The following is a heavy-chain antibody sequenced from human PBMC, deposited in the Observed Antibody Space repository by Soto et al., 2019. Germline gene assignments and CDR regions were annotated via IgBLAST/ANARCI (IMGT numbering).Heavy chain of an antibody. CDR3: ARDGEYTSGWYSFDS. CDR1: GASISDYY. CDR2: VYVTGTT. D-gene: IGHD6-19*01. Sequence: SETLSLTCTVSGASISDYYWSWIRQPAGQALEWIGRVYVTGTTYFNPSLKSRVTMSVDTSNNQVSLKLSSVTAADSAIYYCARDGEYTSGWYSFDSWGPGTLVTVS. J-gene: IGHJ5*01. V-gene: IGHV4-4*07.